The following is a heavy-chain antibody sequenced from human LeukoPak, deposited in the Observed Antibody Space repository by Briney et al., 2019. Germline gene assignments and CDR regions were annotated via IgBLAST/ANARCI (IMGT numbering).Heavy chain of an antibody. D-gene: IGHD5/OR15-5a*01. CDR3: TGQDSDMVSTLGWFDP. CDR1: KFTFNGSA. Sequence: GGSLRLSCAASKFTFNGSAIHWVRQASGKGLEWVGRIRTKVKNYATAYAESVKGRFTISRDDSRSTAYLQMSSLKTEDTAMYYCTGQDSDMVSTLGWFDPWGQGTLVTVSS. J-gene: IGHJ5*02. CDR2: IRTKVKNYAT. V-gene: IGHV3-73*01.